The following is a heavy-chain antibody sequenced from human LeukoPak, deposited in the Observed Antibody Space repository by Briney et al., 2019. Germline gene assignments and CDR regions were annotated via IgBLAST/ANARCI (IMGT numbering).Heavy chain of an antibody. J-gene: IGHJ4*02. Sequence: GGTLRLSCAASGFTFSSYSMNWVRQAPGKGLEWGSSISISSSDIYYADSVKGRFTISRDNAKNSLYLQMNSLSAEDTAVSYCSRDSGSWKSAGSYIAYWGQGTLVTVSS. D-gene: IGHD1-26*01. CDR2: ISISSSDI. CDR1: GFTFSSYS. CDR3: SRDSGSWKSAGSYIAY. V-gene: IGHV3-21*01.